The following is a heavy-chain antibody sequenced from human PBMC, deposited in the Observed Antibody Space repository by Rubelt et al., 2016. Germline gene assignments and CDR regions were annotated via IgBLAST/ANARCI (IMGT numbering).Heavy chain of an antibody. J-gene: IGHJ3*02. V-gene: IGHV3-9*01. D-gene: IGHD6-6*01. CDR2: ISWNSGSI. Sequence: GKGLEWVSGISWNSGSIGYADSVKGRFTISRDNAKNSLYLQMNSLRAEDTALYYCAVLVAARDAFDIWGQGTMVTVSS. CDR3: AVLVAARDAFDI.